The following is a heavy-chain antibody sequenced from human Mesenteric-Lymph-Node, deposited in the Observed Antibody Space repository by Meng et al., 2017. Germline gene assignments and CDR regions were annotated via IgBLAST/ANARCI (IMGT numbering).Heavy chain of an antibody. CDR1: GYTFTSYY. V-gene: IGHV1-46*01. CDR3: ARVGSGSYTDY. CDR2: INPSGGST. Sequence: ASVKVSCKASGYTFTSYYMHWVRQAPGQGLEWMGIINPSGGSTSYAQKFQGRVTMTRDTSTGTVYMELSSLRSEDTAVYCCARVGSGSYTDYWGQGTLVTVSS. J-gene: IGHJ4*02. D-gene: IGHD1-26*01.